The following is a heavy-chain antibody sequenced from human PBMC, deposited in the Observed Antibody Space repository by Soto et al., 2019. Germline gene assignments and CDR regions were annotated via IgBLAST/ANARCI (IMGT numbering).Heavy chain of an antibody. Sequence: QVQLVESGGGVVQPGRSLRLSCAASGFTFSSYGMHWVRQAPGKGLEWVAVIWYDGSNKYYADSVKGRFTISRDNSKNTLYLQMNSLRAEDTAVYYCARYLDSWSTFDYWGQGTLVTVSS. D-gene: IGHD6-13*01. J-gene: IGHJ4*02. CDR3: ARYLDSWSTFDY. CDR1: GFTFSSYG. CDR2: IWYDGSNK. V-gene: IGHV3-33*01.